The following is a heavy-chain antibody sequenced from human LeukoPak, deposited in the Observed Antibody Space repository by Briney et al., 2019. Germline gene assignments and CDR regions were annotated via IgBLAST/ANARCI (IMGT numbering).Heavy chain of an antibody. CDR2: INQSGST. V-gene: IGHV4-34*01. CDR1: GGSFSYYY. Sequence: PSETLSLTCAVYGGSFSYYYWSWIRQPPGKGLEWIGEINQSGSTNYNPSLKSRVTISLDTSKNQFSLKVTSVTAADTAVYYCARGEWVRTTLYNWFDPWGQGTLVTVSS. CDR3: ARGEWVRTTLYNWFDP. J-gene: IGHJ5*02. D-gene: IGHD5-12*01.